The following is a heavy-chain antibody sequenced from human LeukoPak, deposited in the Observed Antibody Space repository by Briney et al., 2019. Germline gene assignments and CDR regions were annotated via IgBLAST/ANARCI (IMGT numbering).Heavy chain of an antibody. V-gene: IGHV3-7*01. Sequence: PGGSLRLSCATSGFIFSNYWMSWVRQAPGKGLEWVANIKQDGSETYYVDSVKGRFTISRDDAKNSLYLQMNSLRAEDTAVYYCARSPGYSSSWYLGNEDYWGQGTLVTVSS. CDR2: IKQDGSET. CDR3: ARSPGYSSSWYLGNEDY. D-gene: IGHD6-13*01. J-gene: IGHJ4*02. CDR1: GFIFSNYW.